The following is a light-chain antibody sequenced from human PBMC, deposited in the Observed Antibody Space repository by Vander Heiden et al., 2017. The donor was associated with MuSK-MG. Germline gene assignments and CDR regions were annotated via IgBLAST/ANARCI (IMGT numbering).Light chain of an antibody. CDR1: QTISTY. Sequence: DIHMTQSPSSLSAYVGDRVTITCRASQTISTYLNWYQHKPGKAPELLIYGASNLRSGVPLRFTGSGSGTDFTLTISSLQPEDFATYYCQESYSAPWTFGQGTKVEIK. CDR2: GAS. V-gene: IGKV1-39*01. CDR3: QESYSAPWT. J-gene: IGKJ1*01.